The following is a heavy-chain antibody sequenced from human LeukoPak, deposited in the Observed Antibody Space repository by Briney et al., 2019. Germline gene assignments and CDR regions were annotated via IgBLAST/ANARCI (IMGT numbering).Heavy chain of an antibody. J-gene: IGHJ4*02. D-gene: IGHD6-19*01. CDR2: ISRSSSDI. CDR1: GFTFSSHR. CDR3: ARVGSSGTRNY. Sequence: PGGSLRLSCAASGFTFSSHRMNWVRQAPGKGLEWVSDISRSSSDIHYADSVTGRFTISRDNAKNSVYLQMNSLRVEDTAVYYCARVGSSGTRNYWGQGTLVTVSS. V-gene: IGHV3-48*01.